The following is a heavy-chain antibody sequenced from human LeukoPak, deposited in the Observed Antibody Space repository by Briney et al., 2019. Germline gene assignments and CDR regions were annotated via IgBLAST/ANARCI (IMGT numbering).Heavy chain of an antibody. CDR1: GGSFSGYY. D-gene: IGHD4-23*01. CDR3: ARSGFGGPLDY. Sequence: SETLSLTCAVYGGSFSGYYWSWIRQPPGKGLEWIGEINHSGSTNYNPSLKSRVTISVDTSKNQFSLKLSSVTAADTAVYYCARSGFGGPLDYWGQGTLVTVSS. V-gene: IGHV4-34*01. CDR2: INHSGST. J-gene: IGHJ4*02.